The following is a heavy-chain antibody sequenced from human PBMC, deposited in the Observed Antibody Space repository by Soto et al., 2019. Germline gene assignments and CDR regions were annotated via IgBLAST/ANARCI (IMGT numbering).Heavy chain of an antibody. D-gene: IGHD2-15*01. CDR2: INTYNGNS. Sequence: QVQLVQSAAEVKKPGASVKVSCKASSYTLTNYAISWVRQAPGQGPEWMGWINTYNGNSNYAQKFQGRVTMTTDTSTNTAYMELRSLTSDDTAVYYCARDCTGGSCFCIYWGQGTLVTVSS. J-gene: IGHJ4*02. CDR3: ARDCTGGSCFCIY. V-gene: IGHV1-18*01. CDR1: SYTLTNYA.